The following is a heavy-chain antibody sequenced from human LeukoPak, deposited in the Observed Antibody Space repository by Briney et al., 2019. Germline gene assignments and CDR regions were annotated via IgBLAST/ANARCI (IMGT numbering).Heavy chain of an antibody. Sequence: SVKVSCKASGGTFRSYVVSWVRLAPGQGLEWMGGIIPIFGASKYAQKFQGRVTITTDESTSTAYMELSSLRSEDTAVYYCSRHAGYNWKDGIDFWGQGTLVTVAP. D-gene: IGHD1-20*01. CDR1: GGTFRSYV. CDR3: SRHAGYNWKDGIDF. V-gene: IGHV1-69*05. J-gene: IGHJ4*02. CDR2: IIPIFGAS.